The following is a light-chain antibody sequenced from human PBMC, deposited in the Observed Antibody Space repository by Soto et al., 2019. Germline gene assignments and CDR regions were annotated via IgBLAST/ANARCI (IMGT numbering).Light chain of an antibody. CDR1: HSVSIY. J-gene: IGKJ5*01. V-gene: IGKV3-11*01. Sequence: EIVMTPSPATLSVSPGERAKLSFISIHSVSIYLAFYQQTPGQAPRLLIYDASNRATGIPARFSGSGSGTDFTLTIRSLEPEDFAVYYCQQRSNWPPITFGQGTRLEI. CDR2: DAS. CDR3: QQRSNWPPIT.